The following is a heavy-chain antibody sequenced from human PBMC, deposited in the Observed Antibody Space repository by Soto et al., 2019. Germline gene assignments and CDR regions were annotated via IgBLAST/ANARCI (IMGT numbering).Heavy chain of an antibody. J-gene: IGHJ4*02. CDR3: ARRGYDFWSGYYVFDY. V-gene: IGHV4-38-2*01. CDR1: GYSISSGYY. CDR2: IYHSVST. D-gene: IGHD3-3*01. Sequence: PSETLSLTCAVSGYSISSGYYWGWIRQPPGKGLEWIGGIYHSVSTYYNPSLKSRVTISVETSKNQFSLKLSSVTAADTAVYYCARRGYDFWSGYYVFDYWGQGTLVTVSS.